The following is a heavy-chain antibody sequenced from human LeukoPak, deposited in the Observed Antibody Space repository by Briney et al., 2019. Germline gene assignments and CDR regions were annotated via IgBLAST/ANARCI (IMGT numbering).Heavy chain of an antibody. J-gene: IGHJ4*02. Sequence: GGSLRLSCAASGFTFSNYGMHWVRQAPGKGLEWVAVISFDGGNKFYADSVKGRFTVSRDNSKNTLYLQLGSVRVEDTALYYRARDWYLFDYWGQGSLVTVSS. D-gene: IGHD6-13*01. CDR1: GFTFSNYG. V-gene: IGHV3-30*03. CDR2: ISFDGGNK. CDR3: ARDWYLFDY.